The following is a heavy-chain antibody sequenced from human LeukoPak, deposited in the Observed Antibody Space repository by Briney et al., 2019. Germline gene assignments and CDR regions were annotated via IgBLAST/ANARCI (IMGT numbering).Heavy chain of an antibody. Sequence: SETLSLTCTVSGGSISSYYWSWIRQPPGKGLEWIGYIYYSGSTNYNPSLKSRVTISVDTSKNQFSLKLSSVTAADTAVYYCAREKSPDYCSGGSCYFDYWGQGTPVTVSS. J-gene: IGHJ4*02. CDR2: IYYSGST. CDR3: AREKSPDYCSGGSCYFDY. V-gene: IGHV4-59*01. CDR1: GGSISSYY. D-gene: IGHD2-15*01.